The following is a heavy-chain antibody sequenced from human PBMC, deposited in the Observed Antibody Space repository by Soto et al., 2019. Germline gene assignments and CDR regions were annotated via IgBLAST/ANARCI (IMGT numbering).Heavy chain of an antibody. CDR2: IYYRGSA. D-gene: IGHD1-26*01. V-gene: IGHV4-39*01. CDR1: ADSINSGKYY. CDR3: GSREGLATMSYDFDF. Sequence: QLQLQESGPGLVKPSETLSLTCSVSADSINSGKYYWGWLRQPPGKCLERIGSIYYRGSAYYNPSLQTQVTITPDNPKSQFSLKLNSATAAYSAVYFCGSREGLATMSYDFDFWGPGALVTVSS. J-gene: IGHJ4*02.